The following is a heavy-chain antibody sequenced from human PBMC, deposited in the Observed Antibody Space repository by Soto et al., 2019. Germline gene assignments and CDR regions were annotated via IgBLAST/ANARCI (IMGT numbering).Heavy chain of an antibody. CDR3: ARGYSYGSSWLDP. V-gene: IGHV1-2*02. CDR1: GYTFTGYY. D-gene: IGHD5-18*01. CDR2: INPNSGGT. Sequence: ASVKVSCKASGYTFTGYYIHWVRQAPGQGLQWMGWINPNSGGTNYAQKFQGRVTMTRDTSISTAYMELSRLRSDDSAIYYCARGYSYGSSWLDPWGQGTLVTV. J-gene: IGHJ5*02.